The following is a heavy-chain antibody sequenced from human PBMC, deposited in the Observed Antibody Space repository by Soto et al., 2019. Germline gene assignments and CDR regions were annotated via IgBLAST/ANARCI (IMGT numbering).Heavy chain of an antibody. CDR1: GGSISSYY. Sequence: PSETLSLTCTVSGGSISSYYWSWIRQPPGKGLEWIGYIYYSGGTNYNPSLKSRVTISVDTSKNQFSLKLSSVTAADTAVYYCARHKPPMVRDPGAYYYYYGMDVWGQGTTVTVSS. CDR3: ARHKPPMVRDPGAYYYYYGMDV. V-gene: IGHV4-59*08. J-gene: IGHJ6*02. CDR2: IYYSGGT. D-gene: IGHD3-10*01.